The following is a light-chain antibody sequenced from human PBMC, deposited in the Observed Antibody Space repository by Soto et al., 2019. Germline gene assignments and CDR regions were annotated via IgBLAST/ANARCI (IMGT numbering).Light chain of an antibody. CDR1: QSVNSN. CDR3: QQYDWSLTWT. CDR2: AAS. V-gene: IGKV3-15*01. J-gene: IGKJ1*01. Sequence: EIVMTQSPATLSVSPGERATPSCRASQSVNSNLAWYQQKPGQAPRLLIYAASTRATGIPARFSGSGSGTDFTLTISELEPEDFAVYYCQQYDWSLTWTFGQGTKVDIK.